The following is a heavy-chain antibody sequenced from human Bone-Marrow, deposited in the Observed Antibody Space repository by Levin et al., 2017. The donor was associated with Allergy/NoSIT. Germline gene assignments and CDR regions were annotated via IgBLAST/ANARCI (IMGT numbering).Heavy chain of an antibody. V-gene: IGHV3-23*01. Sequence: GESLKISCTASGFTFSNYAMNWVRQAPGKGLEWVSTIDGDGGSTYYGDSVTGRFTISRDNSRNTLYLQMNSLRAEDTALYYCAKDSAGRSWYYYGMDVWGQGTTVTVSS. D-gene: IGHD6-13*01. CDR2: IDGDGGST. CDR3: AKDSAGRSWYYYGMDV. J-gene: IGHJ6*02. CDR1: GFTFSNYA.